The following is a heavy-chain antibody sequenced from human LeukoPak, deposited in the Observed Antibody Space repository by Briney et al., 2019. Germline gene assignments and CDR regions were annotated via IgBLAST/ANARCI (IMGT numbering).Heavy chain of an antibody. CDR1: GGSFSGYY. CDR3: AREKVGATIDY. D-gene: IGHD1-26*01. Sequence: SETLSLTCAVYGGSFSGYYWSWTRQPPGKGLEWIGEINHSGSTNYNPSLKSRVTISVDTSKNQFSPKLSSVTAADTAVYYCAREKVGATIDYWGQGTLVTVSS. CDR2: INHSGST. V-gene: IGHV4-34*01. J-gene: IGHJ4*02.